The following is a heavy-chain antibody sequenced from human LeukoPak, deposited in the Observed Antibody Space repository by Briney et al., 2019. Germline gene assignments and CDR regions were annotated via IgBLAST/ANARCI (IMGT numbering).Heavy chain of an antibody. Sequence: GGSLRLSCAAPGFTFSSNWMSWVRQAPGKGLEWVANVKQDGSEKYYVDSVKGRFTISRDNGKNSLYLQMNSLRAEDTAVYYCARASYSSSWFPTYFDYWGQGTLVTVSS. CDR2: VKQDGSEK. J-gene: IGHJ4*02. D-gene: IGHD6-13*01. CDR1: GFTFSSNW. V-gene: IGHV3-7*01. CDR3: ARASYSSSWFPTYFDY.